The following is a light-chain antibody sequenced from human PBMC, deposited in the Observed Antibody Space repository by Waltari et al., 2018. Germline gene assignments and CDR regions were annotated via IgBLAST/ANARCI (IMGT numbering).Light chain of an antibody. Sequence: QSALTQPPSASGSPGQSVTIHCTGTSSDVGFYNFVPCYQQYPGKAPKLIIFEVDKRPSGVPDRFSGSKSGNTASLTVSGLQTEDEADYFCSSYAGSNNLGVFGGGTKLTVL. CDR3: SSYAGSNNLGV. V-gene: IGLV2-8*01. CDR2: EVD. J-gene: IGLJ3*02. CDR1: SSDVGFYNF.